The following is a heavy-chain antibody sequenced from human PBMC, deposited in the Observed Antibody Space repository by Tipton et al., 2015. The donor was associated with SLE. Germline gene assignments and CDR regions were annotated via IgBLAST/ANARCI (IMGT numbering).Heavy chain of an antibody. Sequence: SLRLSCAASGFTFSSYAMTWVRQAPGKGLEWVSSISGSGGSTYYADSVKGRFTISRDSSKNTLYLQMNSLRAEDTAVYFCARDIVVVMAEHAFDIWGQGTMVTVSS. J-gene: IGHJ3*02. D-gene: IGHD2-15*01. CDR2: ISGSGGST. V-gene: IGHV3-23*01. CDR1: GFTFSSYA. CDR3: ARDIVVVMAEHAFDI.